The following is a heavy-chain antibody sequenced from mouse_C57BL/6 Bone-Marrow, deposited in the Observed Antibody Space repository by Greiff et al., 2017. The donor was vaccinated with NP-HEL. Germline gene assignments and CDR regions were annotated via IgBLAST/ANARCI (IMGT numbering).Heavy chain of an antibody. V-gene: IGHV7-3*01. J-gene: IGHJ4*01. CDR2: IRNKANGYTT. CDR3: ARYYYAMDY. Sequence: EVKLMESGGGLVQPGGSLSLSCAASGFTFTDYYMSWVRQPPGKALEWLGFIRNKANGYTTEYSASVKGRFTISRDNSQSILYLQMNALRAEDSATYYCARYYYAMDYWGHGTSVTVSS. CDR1: GFTFTDYY.